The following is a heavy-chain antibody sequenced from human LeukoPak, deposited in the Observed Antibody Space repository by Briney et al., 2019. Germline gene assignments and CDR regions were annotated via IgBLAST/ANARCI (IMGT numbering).Heavy chain of an antibody. CDR3: VRDLKHGSGGS. J-gene: IGHJ4*02. Sequence: PGGSLRLSCAASGFILSSYGMHWVRQAPGKGLEWVAIIWYDGSNKYYADSVKGRFTISRDNSKNTLYLQMNSLRAEDTAVYYCVRDLKHGSGGSWGQGTLVTVSS. D-gene: IGHD2-15*01. V-gene: IGHV3-33*01. CDR1: GFILSSYG. CDR2: IWYDGSNK.